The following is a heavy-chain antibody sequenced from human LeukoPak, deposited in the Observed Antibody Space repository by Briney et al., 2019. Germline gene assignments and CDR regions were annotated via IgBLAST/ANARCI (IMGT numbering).Heavy chain of an antibody. D-gene: IGHD6-19*01. V-gene: IGHV4-4*07. CDR1: GGSISSYY. Sequence: SETLSLTCTVSGGSISSYYWSWIRRPAGKGLEWLGRMHSTGSTNYSPSLNSRLTVSVDTSKNQFSLRLTSVTAADTAVYYCARDGGSGWYNYWGQGTLVIVSS. CDR2: MHSTGST. J-gene: IGHJ4*02. CDR3: ARDGGSGWYNY.